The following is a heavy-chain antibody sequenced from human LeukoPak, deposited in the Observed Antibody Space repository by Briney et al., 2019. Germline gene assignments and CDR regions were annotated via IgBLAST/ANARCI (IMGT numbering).Heavy chain of an antibody. CDR1: GYTFTGYY. CDR3: ARDLGVAVYSEAFDI. Sequence: ASVKVSCKASGYTFTGYYMHWVRQAPGQGLEWMGWINPNSGGTNYAQKFQGRVTMTRDTSISTAYMELSRLRSDDTAVYYCARDLGVAVYSEAFDIWGQGTMVTVSS. V-gene: IGHV1-2*02. J-gene: IGHJ3*02. CDR2: INPNSGGT. D-gene: IGHD1-14*01.